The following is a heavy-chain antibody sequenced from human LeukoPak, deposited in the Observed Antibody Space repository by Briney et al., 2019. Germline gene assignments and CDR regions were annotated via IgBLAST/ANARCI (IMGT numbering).Heavy chain of an antibody. J-gene: IGHJ4*02. CDR3: ARRAGEYSHPYDY. CDR1: GFTVSSNS. D-gene: IGHD4-17*01. CDR2: IYSGGNT. Sequence: GGSLGLSCTVSGFTVSSNSMSRVRQAPGKGLEWVSFIYSGGNTHYSDSVKGRFTISRDNSKDTLYLQMNSLRADDTAVYYCARRAGEYSHPYDYWGQGTLVTVSS. V-gene: IGHV3-53*01.